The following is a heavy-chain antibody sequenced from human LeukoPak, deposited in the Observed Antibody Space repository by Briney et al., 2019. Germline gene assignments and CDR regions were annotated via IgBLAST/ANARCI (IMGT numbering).Heavy chain of an antibody. CDR1: GGSISSYY. J-gene: IGHJ6*02. V-gene: IGHV4-59*01. D-gene: IGHD6-13*01. Sequence: SETLCLTCAVSGGSISSYYWSWVRQPPGKGLEWVGYIYYSGSTNYNPSLKSRVTISVVTSQNQSSLKLSSLTAADTAVYYCARVAAAGPLYGMDVWGQGTTVTVSS. CDR2: IYYSGST. CDR3: ARVAAAGPLYGMDV.